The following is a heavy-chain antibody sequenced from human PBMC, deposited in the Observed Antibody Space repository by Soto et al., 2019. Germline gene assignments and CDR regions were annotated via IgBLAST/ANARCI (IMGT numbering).Heavy chain of an antibody. CDR2: TDYSGNT. CDR1: SDSISSYY. V-gene: IGHV4-59*08. J-gene: IGHJ4*02. CDR3: ARAVGDPLYHLDY. Sequence: QVQLQESGPGLVRPSETLSLTCTVSSDSISSYYWIWIRQSPGKGLEWIGYTDYSGNTNYNPSLKSRVTISGDTSKNQFSLRLSSVPAADTAVYYCARAVGDPLYHLDYWGQGTLVTVSS. D-gene: IGHD6-19*01.